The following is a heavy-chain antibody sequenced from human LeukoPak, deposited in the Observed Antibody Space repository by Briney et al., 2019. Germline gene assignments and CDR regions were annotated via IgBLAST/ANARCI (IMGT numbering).Heavy chain of an antibody. Sequence: ASVKVSCKASGGTFSSYAISWVRQAPGQGLEWMGGIIPIFGTANYAQKFQGRVTITADESTSTAYMELSSLRSEDTAVYYCARAYYYDSSGYYPLDYWGQGTLVTVSS. CDR2: IIPIFGTA. CDR3: ARAYYYDSSGYYPLDY. CDR1: GGTFSSYA. D-gene: IGHD3-22*01. J-gene: IGHJ4*02. V-gene: IGHV1-69*13.